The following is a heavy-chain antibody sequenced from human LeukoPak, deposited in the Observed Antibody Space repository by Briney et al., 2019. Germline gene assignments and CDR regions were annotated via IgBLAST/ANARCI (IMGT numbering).Heavy chain of an antibody. D-gene: IGHD1-1*01. Sequence: GRSLRLSCAASGFTFSSYAMHWVRQAPGKGLEWVAVISYDGSNKYYADSVKGRLTISRDNSKNTLYLQMNSLRAEDTAVYYCARSPNSRNLSRFDYWGQGTLVTVSS. J-gene: IGHJ4*02. CDR1: GFTFSSYA. CDR3: ARSPNSRNLSRFDY. V-gene: IGHV3-30*04. CDR2: ISYDGSNK.